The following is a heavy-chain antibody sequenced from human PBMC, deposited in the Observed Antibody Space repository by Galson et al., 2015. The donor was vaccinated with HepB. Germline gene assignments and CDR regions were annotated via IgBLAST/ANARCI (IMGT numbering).Heavy chain of an antibody. J-gene: IGHJ5*02. CDR1: GGSISSYY. D-gene: IGHD6-13*01. CDR3: ARQGIAAAGPQLTLWFDP. CDR2: IYYSGST. Sequence: SETLSLTCTVSGGSISSYYWSWIRQPPGKGLEWIGYIYYSGSTNYDPSLKSRVTISVDTSKNQFSLKLSSVTAADTAVYYCARQGIAAAGPQLTLWFDPWGQGTLVTVSS. V-gene: IGHV4-59*01.